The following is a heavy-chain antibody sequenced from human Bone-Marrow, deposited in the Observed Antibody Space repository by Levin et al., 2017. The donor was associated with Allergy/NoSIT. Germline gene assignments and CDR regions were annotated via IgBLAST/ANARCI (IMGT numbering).Heavy chain of an antibody. CDR3: ARALGDSRGPKTYYYYGMDV. D-gene: IGHD3-10*01. Sequence: GGSLRLSCGGSGFTFDEYGMSWVRQVPGKGLEWVSGISWNSDSVGYADSVKGRFTISRDNAKKSLYLQMNSLRTEDSAFYYCARALGDSRGPKTYYYYGMDVWGQGTMVTVSS. CDR1: GFTFDEYG. J-gene: IGHJ6*02. CDR2: ISWNSDSV. V-gene: IGHV3-9*01.